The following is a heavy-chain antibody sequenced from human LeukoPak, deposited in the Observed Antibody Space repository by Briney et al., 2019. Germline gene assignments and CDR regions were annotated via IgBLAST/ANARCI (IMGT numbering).Heavy chain of an antibody. Sequence: SETLSLTCTVSGGSLSSGGYYWGWIRKHPGMGLEWIGSIYYSGSTYYTPSLKSRVTISVDTSKNQFSLKLSSVTAADTAVYYCARDHRTVSFYYYGMDVWGQGTTVTVSS. CDR2: IYYSGST. V-gene: IGHV4-31*03. J-gene: IGHJ6*02. CDR3: ARDHRTVSFYYYGMDV. D-gene: IGHD4-17*01. CDR1: GGSLSSGGYY.